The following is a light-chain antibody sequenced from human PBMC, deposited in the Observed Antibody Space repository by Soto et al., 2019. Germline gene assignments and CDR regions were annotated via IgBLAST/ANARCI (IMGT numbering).Light chain of an antibody. V-gene: IGKV3-15*01. CDR3: QHFYNWPMYT. Sequence: ERVMMQSPATLSVSPGERATLSCRASQSVGTDVAWYRQKPGQAPRLLIQGASSRATGVPARFSGSGSGTEFTLTISSLQSEDFAVYYCQHFYNWPMYTFGQGTKLEIE. J-gene: IGKJ2*01. CDR1: QSVGTD. CDR2: GAS.